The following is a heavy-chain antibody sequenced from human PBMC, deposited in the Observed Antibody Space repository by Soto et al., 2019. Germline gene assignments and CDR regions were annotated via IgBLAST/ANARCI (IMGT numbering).Heavy chain of an antibody. CDR2: ITITGDTT. CDR1: GFIFTTSD. CDR3: AEGGGGDHGY. J-gene: IGHJ4*02. Sequence: EVQLVESEGGLVQPGGSLRLSCEASGFIFTTSDMSWVRQAPGKGLEWISSITITGDTTHYADSVKGRFTISRDNSRNTGYLQMNRLRVDDTAVYYCAEGGGGDHGYWGQGTLVAVSS. D-gene: IGHD2-21*02. V-gene: IGHV3-23*04.